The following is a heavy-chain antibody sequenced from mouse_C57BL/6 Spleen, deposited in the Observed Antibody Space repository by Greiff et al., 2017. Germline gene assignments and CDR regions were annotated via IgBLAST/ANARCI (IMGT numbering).Heavy chain of an antibody. Sequence: VQLQQSGAELARPGASVKMSCKASGYTFTSYTMHWVKQRPGQGLEWIGYINPSSGYTKYNHKFQDKATLTADKSSSTAYMQLSSLTSEDSAVYYCARVLNYEHDVWFADWGQGTRVTVCA. CDR3: ARVLNYEHDVWFAD. J-gene: IGHJ3*01. CDR1: GYTFTSYT. V-gene: IGHV1-4*01. D-gene: IGHD2-4*01. CDR2: INPSSGYT.